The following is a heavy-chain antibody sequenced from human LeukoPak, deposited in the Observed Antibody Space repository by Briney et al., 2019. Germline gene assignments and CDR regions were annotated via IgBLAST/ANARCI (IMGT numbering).Heavy chain of an antibody. D-gene: IGHD6-19*01. Sequence: GGSLRLSCAASGFRFSSYWMSWVRQAPGKGLEWVANIKQDGSEKYYVDSVKGRFTISRDNAKDSLFLQMNSLRAEDTAVYYCASPRGCSSGCSNFDYWGQGPLVTVSS. CDR1: GFRFSSYW. J-gene: IGHJ4*02. CDR2: IKQDGSEK. V-gene: IGHV3-7*01. CDR3: ASPRGCSSGCSNFDY.